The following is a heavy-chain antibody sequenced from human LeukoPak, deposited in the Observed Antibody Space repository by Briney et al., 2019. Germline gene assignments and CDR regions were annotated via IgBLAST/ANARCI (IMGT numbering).Heavy chain of an antibody. CDR3: AKGPYCSGGSCDPYNWFDP. CDR1: GFTFSSYA. J-gene: IGHJ5*02. V-gene: IGHV3-23*01. D-gene: IGHD2-15*01. CDR2: ISGSGGST. Sequence: GGSMRLSRAASGFTFSSYAMSWVRQAPGKGLEWVSAISGSGGSTYYADSVKGRFTISRDNSKNTLYLQMNSLRAEDTAVYYCAKGPYCSGGSCDPYNWFDPWGQGTLVTVSS.